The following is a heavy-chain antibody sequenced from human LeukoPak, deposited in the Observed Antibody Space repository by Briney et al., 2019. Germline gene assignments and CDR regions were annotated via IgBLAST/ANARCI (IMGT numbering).Heavy chain of an antibody. CDR1: GFTFSSYG. D-gene: IGHD3-22*01. Sequence: GGSLRLSCAASGFTFSSYGMHWVRQAPGKGLEWVAVISYDGSNKYYADSVKGRFTISRDNSKNMLYLQMNSLRAEDTAVYYCAKDAAEYYYDSSGYLNWFDPWGQGTLVTVSS. V-gene: IGHV3-30*18. J-gene: IGHJ5*02. CDR2: ISYDGSNK. CDR3: AKDAAEYYYDSSGYLNWFDP.